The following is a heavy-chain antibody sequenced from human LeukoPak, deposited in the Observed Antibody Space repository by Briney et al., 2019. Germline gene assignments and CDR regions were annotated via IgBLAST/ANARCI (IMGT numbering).Heavy chain of an antibody. D-gene: IGHD6-19*01. CDR3: ARSPPVIAVAGTRFARFDY. V-gene: IGHV1-2*02. CDR1: GYTFTGYY. Sequence: ASVKVSCKASGYTFTGYYMHWVRQAPGQGLEWMGWINPNSGGTNYAQKFQGRVTMTRDTSISTAYMELSRLRSDDTAVYYCARSPPVIAVAGTRFARFDYWGQGTLVTVSS. J-gene: IGHJ4*02. CDR2: INPNSGGT.